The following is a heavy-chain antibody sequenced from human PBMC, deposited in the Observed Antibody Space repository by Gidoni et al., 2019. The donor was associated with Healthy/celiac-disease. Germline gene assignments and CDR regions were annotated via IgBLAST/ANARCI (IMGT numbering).Heavy chain of an antibody. V-gene: IGHV1-69*08. CDR2: IIPILGIA. D-gene: IGHD3-10*01. CDR3: AREYGSRYPPDY. Sequence: QVQLVQSGAEVKKPGSSEKVSCKASGGTFSSYTISWVRQAPGQGLEWMGRIIPILGIANYAQKFQGRVTITADKSTSTAYMELSSLRSEDTAVYYCAREYGSRYPPDYWGQGTLVTVSS. CDR1: GGTFSSYT. J-gene: IGHJ4*02.